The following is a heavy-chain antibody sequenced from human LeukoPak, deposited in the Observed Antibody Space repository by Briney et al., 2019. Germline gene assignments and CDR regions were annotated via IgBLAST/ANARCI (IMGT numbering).Heavy chain of an antibody. Sequence: PSETLSLTCAVYGGSFSGYYWTWIRQPPRKGLEWIGEINHSGSTNYNPSLKSRVTISVDTSRNQFSLKLYSVTAADTAVYYCVRDRELAYWGQGILVTVSS. CDR3: VRDRELAY. V-gene: IGHV4-34*01. J-gene: IGHJ4*02. D-gene: IGHD1-1*01. CDR1: GGSFSGYY. CDR2: INHSGST.